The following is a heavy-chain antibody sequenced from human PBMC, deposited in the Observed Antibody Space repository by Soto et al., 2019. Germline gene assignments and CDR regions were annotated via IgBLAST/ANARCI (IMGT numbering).Heavy chain of an antibody. CDR3: ARDRGDYAFWSGYFYGMDV. D-gene: IGHD3-3*01. J-gene: IGHJ6*02. CDR1: GGSISNYY. V-gene: IGHV4-59*01. Sequence: PSETLSLTCSVSGGSISNYYWSWIRQAPGKGLEWIGYISYSGSTNYKPSLKSRVTILVDTSKNQFSLKLRSVTAADSAVYYCARDRGDYAFWSGYFYGMDVWGQGTTVTV. CDR2: ISYSGST.